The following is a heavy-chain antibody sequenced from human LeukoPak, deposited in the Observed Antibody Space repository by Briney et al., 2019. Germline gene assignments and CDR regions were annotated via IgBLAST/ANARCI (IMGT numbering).Heavy chain of an antibody. D-gene: IGHD5-18*01. V-gene: IGHV3-23*01. Sequence: GGSLRLSCVPSGFTFNNYAMSWVREAPGKELEWVSAISGSGYSTYYADSVRGRFTISRDNSKSILSLQMNSLRAEDTAIYYCATYRQVLLPFESWGQGTLVTVSS. CDR3: ATYRQVLLPFES. CDR2: ISGSGYST. CDR1: GFTFNNYA. J-gene: IGHJ4*02.